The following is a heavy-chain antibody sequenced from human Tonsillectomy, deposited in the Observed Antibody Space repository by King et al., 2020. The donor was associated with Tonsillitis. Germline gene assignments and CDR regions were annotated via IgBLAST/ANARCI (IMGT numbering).Heavy chain of an antibody. CDR1: GGSISSSRYY. D-gene: IGHD2-15*01. CDR3: ARLGDIVVVVDSGAFDI. V-gene: IGHV4-39*01. Sequence: QLQESGPGLVKPSETLSLTCTVSGGSISSSRYYWGWIRQPPGKGLEWIGSIYYSGSTYYNPSLKSRVTISVDTSKNQFSLKLSSVTAADTAVYYCARLGDIVVVVDSGAFDIWGQGTMVTVSS. CDR2: IYYSGST. J-gene: IGHJ3*02.